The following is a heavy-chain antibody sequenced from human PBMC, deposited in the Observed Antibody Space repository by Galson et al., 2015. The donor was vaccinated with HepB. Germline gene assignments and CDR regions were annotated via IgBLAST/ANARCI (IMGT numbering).Heavy chain of an antibody. V-gene: IGHV3-7*03. Sequence: SLRLSCAASGFTFSSYWMSWVRQAPGKGLEWVANIKQDGSEKYYVDSVKGRFTISRDNAKNSLYLQMNSLRAEDTAVYYCARVLWFGETLNWFDPWGQGTLVTVSS. D-gene: IGHD3-10*01. CDR3: ARVLWFGETLNWFDP. J-gene: IGHJ5*02. CDR1: GFTFSSYW. CDR2: IKQDGSEK.